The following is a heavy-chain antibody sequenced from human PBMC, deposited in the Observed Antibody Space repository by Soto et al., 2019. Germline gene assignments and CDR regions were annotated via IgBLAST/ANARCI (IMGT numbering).Heavy chain of an antibody. J-gene: IGHJ3*02. CDR3: ARELYAFEI. CDR1: GFTFSSYS. Sequence: GGSLRLSCAGSGFTFSSYSMNWVRQAPGKGLEWVSSISSSTSYIKYADSVEGRFTISRDDAKNSLYLQMNSLRAEDTAVYYCARELYAFEIWGRGTMVTVSS. D-gene: IGHD2-15*01. CDR2: ISSSTSYI. V-gene: IGHV3-21*01.